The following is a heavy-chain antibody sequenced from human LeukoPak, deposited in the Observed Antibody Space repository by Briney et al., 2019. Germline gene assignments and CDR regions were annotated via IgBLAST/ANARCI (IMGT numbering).Heavy chain of an antibody. CDR1: GYTFTSYD. D-gene: IGHD3-3*01. CDR3: ARSSMYYDFWSGYSYYYYYGMDV. V-gene: IGHV1-8*01. CDR2: MNPNSGNT. J-gene: IGHJ6*02. Sequence: ASVKVSCKASGYTFTSYDINWVRQATGQGLEWMGWMNPNSGNTGYAQKFQGRVTMTRNTSISTAHMELSSLRSEDTAVYYCARSSMYYDFWSGYSYYYYYGMDVWGQGTTVTVSS.